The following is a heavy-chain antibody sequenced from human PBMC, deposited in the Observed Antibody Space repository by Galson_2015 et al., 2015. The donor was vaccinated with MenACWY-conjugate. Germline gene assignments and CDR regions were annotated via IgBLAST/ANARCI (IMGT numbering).Heavy chain of an antibody. CDR3: ARENRITFGGVIVGVYIWFDP. CDR2: IHYSGST. D-gene: IGHD3-16*02. Sequence: SETLSLTCSVSGASISTDYWSWIRQPPGKGLEWIGYIHYSGSTKYNPSLKTRITMSLDTSENQFSLKLSSVTAADTAVYYCARENRITFGGVIVGVYIWFDPWGRGTLVTVSS. J-gene: IGHJ5*02. CDR1: GASISTDY. V-gene: IGHV4-59*12.